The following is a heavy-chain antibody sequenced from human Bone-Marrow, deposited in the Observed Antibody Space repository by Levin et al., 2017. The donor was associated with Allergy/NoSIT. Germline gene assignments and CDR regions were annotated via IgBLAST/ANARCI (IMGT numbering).Heavy chain of an antibody. CDR1: GFTFNAYA. D-gene: IGHD6-13*01. CDR3: ARKRESSSSSWYGGGSFDS. V-gene: IGHV3-21*05. Sequence: GESLKISCAASGFTFNAYAMNWVRQAPGKGLEWISYITSGGGSTNYADSVKGRFTVSRDNAKNTLYLQMNGLRVEDTAIYFCARKRESSSSSWYGGGSFDSWGQGTLVTVSS. J-gene: IGHJ5*01. CDR2: ITSGGGST.